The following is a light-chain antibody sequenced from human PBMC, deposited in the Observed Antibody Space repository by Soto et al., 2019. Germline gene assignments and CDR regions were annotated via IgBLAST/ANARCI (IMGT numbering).Light chain of an antibody. CDR1: SSDVGGYNY. Sequence: QSALTQPASVSGSPGQSITISCTGTSSDVGGYNYVSWYQQQPGTAPKLMMYDVSNRPSGVSNRFSGSKSGNTASLTISGLQAEDEADYYCSSYTTTTLYVFGTGTKLTVL. J-gene: IGLJ1*01. CDR2: DVS. V-gene: IGLV2-14*01. CDR3: SSYTTTTLYV.